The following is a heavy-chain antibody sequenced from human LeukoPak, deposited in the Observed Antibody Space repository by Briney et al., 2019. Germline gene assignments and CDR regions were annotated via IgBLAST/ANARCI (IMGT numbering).Heavy chain of an antibody. D-gene: IGHD3-10*01. CDR1: GFTLSSYA. J-gene: IGHJ4*03. CDR3: AKSGSYYVSYFDY. CDR2: ISGSGGST. V-gene: IGHV3-23*01. Sequence: GGSLRLSCAASGFTLSSYAMSWVRQAPGKGLEWVSAISGSGGSTYYADSVKGRFTISRDNSKNTLYLQMNSLRAEDTAVYYCAKSGSYYVSYFDYWGQGTLVTVSS.